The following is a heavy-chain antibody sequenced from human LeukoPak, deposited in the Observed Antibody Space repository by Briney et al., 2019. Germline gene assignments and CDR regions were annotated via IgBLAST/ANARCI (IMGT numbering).Heavy chain of an antibody. CDR2: ISSSSSYI. D-gene: IGHD3-10*02. CDR3: AELGITMIGGV. J-gene: IGHJ6*04. V-gene: IGHV3-21*01. Sequence: GGSLRLSCAASGFSFSSYNMNWVRLAPGKGLEWVSSISSSSSYIYYADSVKGRFTISRDNAKNSLYLQMNSLRAEDTAVYYCAELGITMIGGVWGKGTTVTISS. CDR1: GFSFSSYN.